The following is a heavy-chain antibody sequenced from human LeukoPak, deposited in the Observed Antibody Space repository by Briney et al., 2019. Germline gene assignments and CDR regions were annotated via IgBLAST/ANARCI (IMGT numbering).Heavy chain of an antibody. D-gene: IGHD3-3*01. Sequence: SVKVSCKASGGTFSSYAISWVRQAPGQGLEWMGGIIPIFGTANYAQKFQGRVTITADESMSTAYMELSSLRSEDTAVYYCARENRERNLGFWSGSHHAFDIWGQGTMVTVSS. CDR2: IIPIFGTA. J-gene: IGHJ3*02. CDR3: ARENRERNLGFWSGSHHAFDI. V-gene: IGHV1-69*01. CDR1: GGTFSSYA.